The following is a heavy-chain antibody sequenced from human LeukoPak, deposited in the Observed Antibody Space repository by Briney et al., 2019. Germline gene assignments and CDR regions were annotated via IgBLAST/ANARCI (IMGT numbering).Heavy chain of an antibody. D-gene: IGHD3-16*01. Sequence: PGGSLRLSCAASGFTFSSYAMSWVRQAPGKGLEWVSAISGSGDTTYSADSAKGRFTISRDNSKNTLYLQMNSLRAEDTAVYYCAKFDDSMWYFDYWGQGTLVTVSS. CDR2: ISGSGDTT. CDR1: GFTFSSYA. CDR3: AKFDDSMWYFDY. V-gene: IGHV3-23*01. J-gene: IGHJ4*02.